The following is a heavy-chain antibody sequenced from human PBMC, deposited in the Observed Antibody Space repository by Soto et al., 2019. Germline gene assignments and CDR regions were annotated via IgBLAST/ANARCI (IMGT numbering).Heavy chain of an antibody. J-gene: IGHJ6*02. CDR2: ISGSGGST. CDR3: AKDRVPQKRFGAVIIGYYGMEV. Sequence: TGGSLRLSCAASGCTCSSYAMSWVRQAPGKGLEWVSAISGSGGSTYYADSVKGRFTISRDNSKNTLYLQMNSLRAEDTAVYYCAKDRVPQKRFGAVIIGYYGMEVWGQGTTVTV. D-gene: IGHD3-3*01. CDR1: GCTCSSYA. V-gene: IGHV3-23*01.